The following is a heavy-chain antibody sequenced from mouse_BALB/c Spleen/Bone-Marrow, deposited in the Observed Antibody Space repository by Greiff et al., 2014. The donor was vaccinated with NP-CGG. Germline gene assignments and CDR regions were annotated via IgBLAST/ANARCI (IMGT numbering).Heavy chain of an antibody. Sequence: DVKLVESGGGLVQPGGSRKLSCAASGFTSSSFGMHWVRQAPEKGLEWVAYISSGSSTIYYADTVKGRFTISRDNPKNTLFLQMTSLRSEDTAMYYCARGAARATWFAYWGQGTLVTVSA. CDR2: ISSGSSTI. CDR1: GFTSSSFG. D-gene: IGHD3-1*01. V-gene: IGHV5-17*02. J-gene: IGHJ3*01. CDR3: ARGAARATWFAY.